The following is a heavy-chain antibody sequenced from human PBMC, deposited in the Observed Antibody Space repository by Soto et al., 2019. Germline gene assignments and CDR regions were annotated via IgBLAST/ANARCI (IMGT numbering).Heavy chain of an antibody. Sequence: ASVKVSCKASGYSFTNYGISWVRQDPGQGLEWMGWISAYNGNTNYAQKLQGRVTMTTDTSTSTAYMDLRSLRSDNTAVYYCARDSTVVTPNYYYGMDVWGHGTTVTSP. V-gene: IGHV1-18*01. CDR2: ISAYNGNT. D-gene: IGHD2-15*01. CDR3: ARDSTVVTPNYYYGMDV. CDR1: GYSFTNYG. J-gene: IGHJ6*02.